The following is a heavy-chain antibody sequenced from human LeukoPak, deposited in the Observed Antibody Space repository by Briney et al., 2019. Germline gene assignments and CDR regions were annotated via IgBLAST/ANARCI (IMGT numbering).Heavy chain of an antibody. J-gene: IGHJ5*02. D-gene: IGHD2-2*01. V-gene: IGHV4-34*01. CDR2: INHSGST. Sequence: SETLSLTCAVYGGSFSGYYWGWIRQPPGKGLEWIGEINHSGSTNYNPSLKNRVTISVDTSKNQFSLKLSSVTAADTAVYYCARRKRSGCSSTSCLLNWFDPWGQGTLVTVSS. CDR1: GGSFSGYY. CDR3: ARRKRSGCSSTSCLLNWFDP.